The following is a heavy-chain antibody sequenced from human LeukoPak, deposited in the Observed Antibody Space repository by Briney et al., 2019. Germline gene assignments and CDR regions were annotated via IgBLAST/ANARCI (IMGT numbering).Heavy chain of an antibody. Sequence: SVNVSCKASGGTFSSYAISWVRQAPGQGLEWMGRIIPIFGIANYAQKFQGRVMITADKSTSTAYMELSSLRSEDTAVYYCARGGVVVTAFYFDYWGQGTLVTVSS. CDR2: IIPIFGIA. D-gene: IGHD2-21*02. CDR1: GGTFSSYA. J-gene: IGHJ4*02. V-gene: IGHV1-69*04. CDR3: ARGGVVVTAFYFDY.